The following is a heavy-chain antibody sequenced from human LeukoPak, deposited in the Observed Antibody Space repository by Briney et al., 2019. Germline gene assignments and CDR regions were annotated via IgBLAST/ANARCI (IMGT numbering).Heavy chain of an antibody. J-gene: IGHJ6*02. CDR3: ARGRRGQWLVGVFSRGYYYGMDV. CDR1: GGTFSSYA. Sequence: SVKVSCKASGGTFSSYAISWVRQAPGQGLEWMGGIIPIFGTANYAQKFQGRVTMTRNTPISTAYMELSSLRSEDTAVYYCARGRRGQWLVGVFSRGYYYGMDVWGQGTTVTVSS. CDR2: IIPIFGTA. V-gene: IGHV1-69*05. D-gene: IGHD6-19*01.